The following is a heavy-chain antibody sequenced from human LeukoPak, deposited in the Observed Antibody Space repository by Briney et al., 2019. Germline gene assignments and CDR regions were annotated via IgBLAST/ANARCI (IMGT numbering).Heavy chain of an antibody. J-gene: IGHJ4*02. V-gene: IGHV3-30*02. D-gene: IGHD3-10*01. CDR2: IRYDGSNK. Sequence: GGSLRLSCAASGFTFSSYGMHWVRQAPGKGLEWVAFIRYDGSNKYYADSVKGRFTISRDNSKNTLYLQMNSLRAEDTAVYYCAKDPRITMVRGYYFDYWGQGTLVTVSS. CDR3: AKDPRITMVRGYYFDY. CDR1: GFTFSSYG.